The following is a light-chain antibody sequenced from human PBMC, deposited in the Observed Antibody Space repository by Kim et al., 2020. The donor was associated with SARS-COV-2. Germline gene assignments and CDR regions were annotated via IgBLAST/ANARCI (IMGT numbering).Light chain of an antibody. J-gene: IGKJ2*01. Sequence: EIVLTQSPGTLSLSPGERATLSCRASQSVSSSYLAWYQQQPGQAPRLLIYGASSRATGIPDRFSGSGSGTDFTLTISRLEPEDFAVYYCQQYGSSPPRYTFGQGTELEI. CDR1: QSVSSSY. CDR2: GAS. V-gene: IGKV3-20*01. CDR3: QQYGSSPPRYT.